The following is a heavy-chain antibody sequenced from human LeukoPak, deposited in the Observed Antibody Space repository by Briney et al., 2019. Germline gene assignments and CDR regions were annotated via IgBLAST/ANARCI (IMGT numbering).Heavy chain of an antibody. D-gene: IGHD2-15*01. CDR2: INHSGST. CDR1: GGSFSGYY. J-gene: IGHJ4*02. V-gene: IGHV4-34*01. Sequence: SETLSLICAVYGGSFSGYYWSWIRQPPGKGLEWIGEINHSGSTNYNPSLKSRVTISVDTSKNQFSLKLSSVTAADTAVYYCARDRFLRYCSGGSCYSVFDYWGQGTLVTVSS. CDR3: ARDRFLRYCSGGSCYSVFDY.